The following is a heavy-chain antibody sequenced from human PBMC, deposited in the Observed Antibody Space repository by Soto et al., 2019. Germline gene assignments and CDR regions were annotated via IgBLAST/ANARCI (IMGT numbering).Heavy chain of an antibody. J-gene: IGHJ1*01. CDR3: ARYSSSWSKYVQH. D-gene: IGHD6-13*01. V-gene: IGHV4-34*01. CDR2: INHGGSA. CDR1: GGSLSGYY. Sequence: VQLQQWGAGLLKTSETLSLTCAVYGGSLSGYYWSWISQTPGKRLEWVGDINHGGSANYNPSLKSRVTFSLAPSKNQFSLKLSSVIAADTAVYYCARYSSSWSKYVQHWGRGTLVTVSS.